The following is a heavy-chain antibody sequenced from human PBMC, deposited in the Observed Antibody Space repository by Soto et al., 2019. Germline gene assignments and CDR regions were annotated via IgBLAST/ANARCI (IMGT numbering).Heavy chain of an antibody. D-gene: IGHD1-26*01. Sequence: GASVKVSCKASGGTFSSYAISWVRQAPGQGLEWMGGIIPIFGTANYAQKFQGRVTITADESTSTAYMELSSLRSEDTAVYYCARVPYSGSPGGDYWGQATLVTVSS. CDR3: ARVPYSGSPGGDY. CDR1: GGTFSSYA. CDR2: IIPIFGTA. J-gene: IGHJ4*02. V-gene: IGHV1-69*13.